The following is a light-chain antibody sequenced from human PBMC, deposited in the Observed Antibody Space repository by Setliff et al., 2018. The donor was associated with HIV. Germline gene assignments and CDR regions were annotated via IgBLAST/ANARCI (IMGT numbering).Light chain of an antibody. CDR1: QNVSSN. J-gene: IGKJ2*03. CDR3: QQYRKWHR. CDR2: GAS. V-gene: IGKV3-15*01. Sequence: EVVMTQSPDTLAVSPGERATLSCRASQNVSSNLAWYQQKFGQAPRLLIYGASIRATGIPAKFSGSGSGTEFTLTISSLQSEDSAVYFCQQYRKWHRFGQGTKVDIK.